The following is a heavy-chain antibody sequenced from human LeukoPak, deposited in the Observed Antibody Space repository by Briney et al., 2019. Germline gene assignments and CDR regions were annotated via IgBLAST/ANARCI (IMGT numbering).Heavy chain of an antibody. CDR2: MHHSGSA. CDR3: ARRSYDFWSGYDVAFYDY. V-gene: IGHV4-30-4*08. J-gene: IGHJ4*02. Sequence: SETLSLTCSVSGGSIVSENYYWSWIRQPLGKGLEWIAYMHHSGSAYYNPSLKSRVSMSVDTSKNQFSLKLSSVTAADTAVYYCARRSYDFWSGYDVAFYDYWGQGTLVTVSS. D-gene: IGHD3-3*01. CDR1: GGSIVSENYY.